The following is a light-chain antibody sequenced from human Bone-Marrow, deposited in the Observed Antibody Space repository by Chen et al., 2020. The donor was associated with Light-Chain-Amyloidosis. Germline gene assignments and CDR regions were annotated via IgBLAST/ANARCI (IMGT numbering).Light chain of an antibody. CDR2: EDT. V-gene: IGLV2-23*02. J-gene: IGLJ3*02. CDR3: SSYVGRDTVV. CDR1: NFGTFDP. Sequence: QSALTQPASVSGSPGQAVTISCSNFGTFDPVSWYQRPPDKAPKVIIYEDTKRPSGISYLFSASKSYDTASLTISGLQYEDEADYYCSSYVGRDTVVFGGGTKLTVL.